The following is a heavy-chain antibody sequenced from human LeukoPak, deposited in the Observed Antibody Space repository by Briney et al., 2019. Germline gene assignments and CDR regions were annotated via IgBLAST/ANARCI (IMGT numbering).Heavy chain of an antibody. V-gene: IGHV4-59*11. CDR3: ARGKDSGSYFFAGGGYYFDY. CDR1: DGSISSRY. D-gene: IGHD1-26*01. CDR2: IYYSGST. J-gene: IGHJ4*02. Sequence: SETLSLTCTVSDGSISSRYWSWIRQPPGRGLEWIGYIYYSGSTNYNPSLKSRVTISVDTSKNQFSLKLSSVTAADTAVYYCARGKDSGSYFFAGGGYYFDYWGQGTLVTVSS.